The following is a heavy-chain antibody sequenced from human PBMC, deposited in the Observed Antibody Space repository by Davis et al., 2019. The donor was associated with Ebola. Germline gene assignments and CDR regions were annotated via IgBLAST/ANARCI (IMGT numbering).Heavy chain of an antibody. Sequence: GGSLRLSCAASGFTFSSYWMSWVRQAPGKGLEWVANIKQDGSEKYYVDSVKGRFTISRDDAKNSVYLQMNSLRDDDTAVYYCARVHTTGYYSSDYWGQGTLVTVSS. CDR2: IKQDGSEK. V-gene: IGHV3-7*01. D-gene: IGHD3-9*01. CDR1: GFTFSSYW. J-gene: IGHJ4*02. CDR3: ARVHTTGYYSSDY.